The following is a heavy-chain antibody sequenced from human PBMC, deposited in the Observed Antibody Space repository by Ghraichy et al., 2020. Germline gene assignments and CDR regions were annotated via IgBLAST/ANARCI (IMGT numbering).Heavy chain of an antibody. CDR3: ARGLSPYDKAAGTVY. CDR1: GGTFSSYA. CDR2: IIPIFGTA. J-gene: IGHJ4*02. D-gene: IGHD6-13*01. V-gene: IGHV1-69*13. Sequence: SVKVSCKASGGTFSSYAISWVRQAPGQGLEWMGGIIPIFGTANYAQKFQGRVTITADESTSTAYMELSSLRSEDTAVYYCARGLSPYDKAAGTVYWGQGTLVTVSS.